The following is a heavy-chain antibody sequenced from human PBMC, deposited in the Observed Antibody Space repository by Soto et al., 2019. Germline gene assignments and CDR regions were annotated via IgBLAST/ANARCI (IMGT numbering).Heavy chain of an antibody. CDR3: ARLTRGVYDLDRLWEKFDY. V-gene: IGHV2-5*02. D-gene: IGHD5-12*01. CDR1: GFSLSTNGMG. CDR2: IYWDDDK. Sequence: QITVKESGLTLVKPTETLTLTCTFSGFSLSTNGMGVGWIRQPPGKALEWLALIYWDDDKRYSPSLSSRLTRPTDTSTTQVDLTMTNMDPVDTATYYCARLTRGVYDLDRLWEKFDYWGQGTLVTVSS. J-gene: IGHJ4*02.